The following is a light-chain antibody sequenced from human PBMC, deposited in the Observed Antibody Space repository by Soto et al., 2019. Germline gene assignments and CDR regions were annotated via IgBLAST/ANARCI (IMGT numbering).Light chain of an antibody. CDR2: DVT. J-gene: IGLJ3*02. CDR3: CSYAGSYTLV. CDR1: SSDVGAYNW. Sequence: QSALTQPRSVSGSPGQSVTISCAGTSSDVGAYNWVSWYQQHPGKVPKLIIYDVTRRPSGVPDRFSGSKSGNTASLTISGLQADDEADYYCCSYAGSYTLVFGGGTKLIVL. V-gene: IGLV2-11*01.